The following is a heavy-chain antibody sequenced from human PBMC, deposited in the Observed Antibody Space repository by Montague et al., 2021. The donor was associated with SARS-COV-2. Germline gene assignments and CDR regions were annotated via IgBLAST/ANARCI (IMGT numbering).Heavy chain of an antibody. D-gene: IGHD3/OR15-3a*01. J-gene: IGHJ4*02. CDR2: IYYTGST. CDR3: AREQDWASHFDL. CDR1: GDSVGSDC. Sequence: SETLSLTCTVSGDSVGSDCWSWVRQPPRERLEWIGHIYYTGSTDYNPSLKSRASISADASKNPLSLSLASVTAADTAVYYCAREQDWASHFDLWGQGTLVTVSS. V-gene: IGHV4-59*02.